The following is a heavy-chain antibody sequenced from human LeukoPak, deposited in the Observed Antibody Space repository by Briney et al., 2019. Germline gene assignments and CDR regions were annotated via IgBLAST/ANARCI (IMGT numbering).Heavy chain of an antibody. CDR3: ARDAAPYSSGWYYYY. D-gene: IGHD6-19*01. CDR2: IIPIFGTA. V-gene: IGHV1-69*13. J-gene: IGHJ4*02. CDR1: GGTFSSYA. Sequence: SVKVSFKASGGTFSSYAISWVRQAPGQGLEWMGGIIPIFGTANYAQKFQGRVTITADESTSTAYMELSSLRSEDTAVYYCARDAAPYSSGWYYYYWGQGTLVTVSS.